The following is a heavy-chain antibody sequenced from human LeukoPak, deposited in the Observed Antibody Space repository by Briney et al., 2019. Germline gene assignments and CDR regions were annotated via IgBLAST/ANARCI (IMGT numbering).Heavy chain of an antibody. D-gene: IGHD4-17*01. V-gene: IGHV3-48*01. CDR3: ARDDYGGNSDY. Sequence: PGGSLRPSCAASGFTFSSYSMNWVRQAPGKGLEWVSYISSSSSTIYYADSVKGRFTVSRDNDKKSLYLQMNSLRAEDTAVYYCARDDYGGNSDYWGQGTLVTVSS. CDR2: ISSSSSTI. J-gene: IGHJ4*02. CDR1: GFTFSSYS.